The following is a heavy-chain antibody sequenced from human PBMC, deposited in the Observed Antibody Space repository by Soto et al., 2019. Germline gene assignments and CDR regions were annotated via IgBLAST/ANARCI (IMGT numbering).Heavy chain of an antibody. CDR1: GYSFTSYW. D-gene: IGHD2-15*01. V-gene: IGHV5-10-1*01. CDR3: ARSGWHHRHYYYYGMDV. CDR2: IDPSDSYT. Sequence: PGESLKISCKGSGYSFTSYWISWVRQMPGKGLEWMGRIDPSDSYTNYSPSFQGHVTISADKSISTAYLRWSSLKASDTAMYYCARSGWHHRHYYYYGMDVWGQGTTVTVSS. J-gene: IGHJ6*02.